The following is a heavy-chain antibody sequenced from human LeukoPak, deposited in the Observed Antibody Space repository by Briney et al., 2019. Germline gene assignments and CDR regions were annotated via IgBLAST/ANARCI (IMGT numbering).Heavy chain of an antibody. CDR3: ARVPTELWFGERNYFHY. D-gene: IGHD3-10*01. CDR2: IYSGGST. Sequence: PGGSLRLSCAASVFTVSSNYMSWVRQAPGGGLEGVSVIYSGGSTYYADSVKGRFTISRHNSKNTLYLQMNSLRAEDTAVYYCARVPTELWFGERNYFHYWGQGTLVTVSS. CDR1: VFTVSSNY. V-gene: IGHV3-53*04. J-gene: IGHJ4*02.